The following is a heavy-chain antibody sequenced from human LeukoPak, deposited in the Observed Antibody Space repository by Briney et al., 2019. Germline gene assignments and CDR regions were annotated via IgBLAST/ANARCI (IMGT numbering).Heavy chain of an antibody. J-gene: IGHJ4*02. CDR2: IYGGGNI. V-gene: IGHV3-53*01. Sequence: GGSLRLSCAASGFTVSSNYMNWVRQAPGKGLEWVSVIYGGGNIYYADSVKGRFTISRDNSKNTLFLQMNSLRAEDTAVYYCAKDGGLWVSAHWGDSWGRGTLVTVSS. CDR1: GFTVSSNY. CDR3: AKDGGLWVSAHWGDS. D-gene: IGHD7-27*01.